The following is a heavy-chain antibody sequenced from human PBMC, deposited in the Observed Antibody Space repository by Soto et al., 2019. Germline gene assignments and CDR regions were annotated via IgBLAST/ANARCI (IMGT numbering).Heavy chain of an antibody. CDR3: ARGRVYAAVEDY. Sequence: QVQLVESGGGVVKPGGSLRLSCAASGFSFSDYYMNWIRQAPGKGLEWISYISSSGSTTYYADSVKGRFTISRDNAKKTLYLQMNSLRVEDTAVYYCARGRVYAAVEDYWGQGTLVTVSS. CDR2: ISSSGSTT. D-gene: IGHD3-16*01. CDR1: GFSFSDYY. J-gene: IGHJ4*02. V-gene: IGHV3-11*01.